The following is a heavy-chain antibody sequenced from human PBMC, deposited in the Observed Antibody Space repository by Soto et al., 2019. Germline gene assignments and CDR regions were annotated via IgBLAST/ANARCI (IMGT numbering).Heavy chain of an antibody. J-gene: IGHJ4*02. CDR2: IYYSGST. CDR3: ARRYGTTFDY. CDR1: GGSISSYY. D-gene: IGHD1-1*01. V-gene: IGHV4-59*08. Sequence: QVQLQESGPGLVKPSETLSLTCTGSGGSISSYYWSWIRQPRGKGLEWMGYIYYSGSTNYNPSLKSRVTISVDTSKNQFSLKLSSVTAADTAVYYCARRYGTTFDYWGLGTLVTVSS.